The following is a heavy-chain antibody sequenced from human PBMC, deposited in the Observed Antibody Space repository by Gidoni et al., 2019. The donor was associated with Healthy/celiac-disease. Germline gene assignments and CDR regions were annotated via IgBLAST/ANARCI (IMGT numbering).Heavy chain of an antibody. D-gene: IGHD3-3*01. J-gene: IGHJ6*02. CDR2: ISGSGGST. CDR1: GFTFSSYA. Sequence: EVQLLESGGGLVQPGGSLRLSCAASGFTFSSYAMRWVRQAPGKGLEWVSAISGSGGSTYYADSVKGRFTISRDNSKNTLYLQMNSLRAEDTAVYYCAARITIFGVALDYYYYGMDVWGQGTTVTVSS. CDR3: AARITIFGVALDYYYYGMDV. V-gene: IGHV3-23*01.